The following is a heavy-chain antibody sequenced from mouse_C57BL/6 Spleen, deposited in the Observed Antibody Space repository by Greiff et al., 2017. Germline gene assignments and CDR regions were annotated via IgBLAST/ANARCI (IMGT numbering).Heavy chain of an antibody. CDR1: GYTFTSYW. D-gene: IGHD4-1*01. Sequence: QVHVKQPGAELVKPGASVKLSCKASGYTFTSYWMHWVKQRPGRGLEWIGRIDPNSGGTKYNEKFKSKATLTVDKPSSTAYMQLSSLTSEDSAVYYCARFRPGTPPSCFDYWGQGTTLTVSS. CDR3: ARFRPGTPPSCFDY. V-gene: IGHV1-72*01. CDR2: IDPNSGGT. J-gene: IGHJ2*01.